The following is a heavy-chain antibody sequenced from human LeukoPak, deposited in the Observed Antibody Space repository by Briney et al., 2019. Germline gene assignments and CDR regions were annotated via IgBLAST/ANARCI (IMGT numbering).Heavy chain of an antibody. D-gene: IGHD3-16*01. CDR2: IYHSGST. V-gene: IGHV4-38-2*02. J-gene: IGHJ4*02. CDR3: ARHGGGARPFRY. CDR1: GYSISSGYY. Sequence: SETLSLTCTVSGYSISSGYYWGWIRQPPGKGLEWIGSIYHSGSTYYNPSLKSRVTISVDTSKNQFSLKLSSVTAADTAVYYCARHGGGARPFRYWGQGTLVTVSS.